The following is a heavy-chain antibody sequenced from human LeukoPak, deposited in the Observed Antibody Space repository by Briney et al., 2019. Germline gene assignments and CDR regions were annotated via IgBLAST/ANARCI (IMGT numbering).Heavy chain of an antibody. J-gene: IGHJ6*04. D-gene: IGHD3-10*02. Sequence: PGGSLRLSCAASGFTFSSYEMNWVREAPGRGLEWVSYISSSGSTIYYADSVKGRFTISRDNAKNSLYLQMNSLRAEDTAVYYCAELGITMIGGVWGKGTTVTISS. V-gene: IGHV3-48*03. CDR3: AELGITMIGGV. CDR1: GFTFSSYE. CDR2: ISSSGSTI.